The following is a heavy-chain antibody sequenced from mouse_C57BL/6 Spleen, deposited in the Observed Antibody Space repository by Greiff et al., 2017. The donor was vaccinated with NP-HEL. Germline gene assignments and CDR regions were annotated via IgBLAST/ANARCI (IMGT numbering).Heavy chain of an antibody. D-gene: IGHD1-1*01. CDR3: TREWYYGSSSWFAY. J-gene: IGHJ3*01. CDR2: ISSGGDYI. CDR1: GFTFSSYA. Sequence: EVKLMESGEGLVKPGGSLKLSCAASGFTFSSYAMSWVRQTPEKRLEWVAYISSGGDYIYYADTVKGRFTISRDNARNTLYLQMSSLKSEDTAMYYCTREWYYGSSSWFAYWGQGTLVTVSA. V-gene: IGHV5-9-1*02.